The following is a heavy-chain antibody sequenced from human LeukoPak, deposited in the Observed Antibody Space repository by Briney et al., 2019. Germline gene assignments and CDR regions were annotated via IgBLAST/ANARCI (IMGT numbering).Heavy chain of an antibody. CDR3: ARVGFEYGDNRWFDP. Sequence: ASVKVSCKXSGYTFTGYYMHWVRQSPGQGLEWMGWINPNSGGTNYAQKFQGRVTMTRDTSISTAYMELSRLRSDDTAVYYCARVGFEYGDNRWFDPWGQGTLVTVSS. CDR2: INPNSGGT. V-gene: IGHV1-2*02. D-gene: IGHD4-17*01. J-gene: IGHJ5*02. CDR1: GYTFTGYY.